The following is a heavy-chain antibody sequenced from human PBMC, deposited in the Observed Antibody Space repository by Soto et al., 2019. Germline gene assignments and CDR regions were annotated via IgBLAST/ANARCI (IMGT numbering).Heavy chain of an antibody. D-gene: IGHD6-13*01. V-gene: IGHV1-3*01. CDR3: AMVTIAAAKNFDY. CDR1: GYTFTSYA. J-gene: IGHJ4*02. Sequence: QVQLVQSGAEVKKPGASVKVSCKASGYTFTSYAMHWVRQAPGQRLEWMGWINAGHGNTKYSQTFQGRVTITRDTSASTAYMELSSLRSEDTAVYDCAMVTIAAAKNFDYWGQGTLVTVSS. CDR2: INAGHGNT.